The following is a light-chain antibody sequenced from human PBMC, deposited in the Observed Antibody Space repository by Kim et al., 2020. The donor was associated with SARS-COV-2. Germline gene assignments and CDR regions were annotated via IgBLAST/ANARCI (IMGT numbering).Light chain of an antibody. CDR2: GAS. Sequence: AAVGDRVTSTCRASQGISKSLALYRQKPGKVPMLLIYGASTLRSGVPSRFRGSGSGTDFTLTISSLQPEDAATYYCQKYNSAPWTFGQGTKVEIK. CDR1: QGISKS. CDR3: QKYNSAPWT. V-gene: IGKV1-27*01. J-gene: IGKJ1*01.